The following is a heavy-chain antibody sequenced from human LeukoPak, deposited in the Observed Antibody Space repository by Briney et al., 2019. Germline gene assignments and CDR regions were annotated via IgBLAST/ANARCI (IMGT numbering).Heavy chain of an antibody. J-gene: IGHJ4*02. V-gene: IGHV4-4*07. CDR1: GGSISSYY. D-gene: IGHD3-9*01. CDR2: IYTSGST. CDR3: ARGDIWEYYFDY. Sequence: PSETLSLTCTVSGGSISSYYWSWIRQPTGKGLEWIGRIYTSGSTNYNPSLKGRVAMSVDTSKNQFSLKLSSVTAADTAVYYCARGDIWEYYFDYWGQGTLVTVSS.